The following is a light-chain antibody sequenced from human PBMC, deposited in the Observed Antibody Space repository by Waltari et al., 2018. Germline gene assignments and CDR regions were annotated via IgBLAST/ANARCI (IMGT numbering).Light chain of an antibody. CDR1: RSDIGRNKV. Sequence: QSALTQPASVYGSRGQSITTPCTGRRSDIGRNKVVSWYQHHPGNAPKLLIYGVNNRPSGVSNRFSGSKSGNTASRTISGLQAEDEADYYCSSYAGSVVFGGGTKLTVL. J-gene: IGLJ3*02. V-gene: IGLV2-23*02. CDR2: GVN. CDR3: SSYAGSVV.